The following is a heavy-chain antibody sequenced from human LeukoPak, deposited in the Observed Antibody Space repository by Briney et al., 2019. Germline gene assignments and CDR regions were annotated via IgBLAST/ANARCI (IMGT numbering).Heavy chain of an antibody. D-gene: IGHD2-21*01. V-gene: IGHV3-23*01. CDR3: AKDCIQFNRVFDCFDS. CDR2: IGNTET. CDR1: GFTFNTNA. J-gene: IGHJ4*02. Sequence: PGGSLRLSCATSGFTFNTNAMSWVRQAPGKGLEWVSTIGNTETFYADSVTGRFTISRDNSKNTVYLHMNSLRVEDTAVYYCAKDCIQFNRVFDCFDSWGQGTLVTVSS.